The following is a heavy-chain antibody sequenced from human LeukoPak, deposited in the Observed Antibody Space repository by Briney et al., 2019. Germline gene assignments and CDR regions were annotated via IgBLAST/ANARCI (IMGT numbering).Heavy chain of an antibody. CDR1: GGSFSGYY. CDR2: INHSGST. D-gene: IGHD3-10*01. Sequence: SGTLSLTCAVYGGSFSGYYWSWIRQPPGKGLEWIGEINHSGSTNYNPSLKSRVTISVDTSKNQFSLKLSSVTAADTAVYYCARARGVGDYWGQGTLVTVSS. V-gene: IGHV4-34*01. J-gene: IGHJ4*02. CDR3: ARARGVGDY.